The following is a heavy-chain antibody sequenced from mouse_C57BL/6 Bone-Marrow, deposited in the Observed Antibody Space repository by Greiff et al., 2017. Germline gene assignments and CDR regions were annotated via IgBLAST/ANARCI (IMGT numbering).Heavy chain of an antibody. CDR1: GYAFSSYW. V-gene: IGHV1-55*01. CDR3: ARYGSSYVRFAY. Sequence: QVQLQQPGAELVKPGASVKMSCKASGYAFSSYWITWVKQRPGHGLEWIGDIYPGSGSTTYNEKFKGKATLTVDTSSSTAYMQLSSLTSEDSAVYYFARYGSSYVRFAYGGQGTRVTVSA. J-gene: IGHJ3*01. D-gene: IGHD1-1*01. CDR2: IYPGSGST.